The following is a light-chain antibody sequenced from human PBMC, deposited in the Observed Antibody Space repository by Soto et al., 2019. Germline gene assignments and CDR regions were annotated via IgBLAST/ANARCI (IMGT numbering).Light chain of an antibody. CDR3: GSYGGDRI. J-gene: IGLJ2*01. V-gene: IGLV2-23*02. CDR2: EVN. CDR1: SSNVGGYNF. Sequence: QSALTQPASVSGSPGQSIAISCTGTSSNVGGYNFVSWYQQHPGKAPKLLIYEVNKRPTGVSNRFSGSKSDNPASLTIAGHQAVDEADYYCGSYGGDRIFGGGTELRVL.